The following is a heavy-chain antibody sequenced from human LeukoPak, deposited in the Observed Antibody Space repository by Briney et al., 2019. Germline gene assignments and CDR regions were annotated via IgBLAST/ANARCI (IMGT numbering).Heavy chain of an antibody. J-gene: IGHJ5*02. CDR1: GGTFNTHI. Sequence: ASVKVSRTSSGGTFNTHIFNWVRQAPGQGLEWMGRITPIIGTTKYAQRFQGRVTITADTSTSTAYLELRGLTYDDSAVYYCTRVTLRGSKYNWFDPWGQGTHVSVSS. CDR3: TRVTLRGSKYNWFDP. D-gene: IGHD1-26*01. CDR2: ITPIIGTT. V-gene: IGHV1-69*08.